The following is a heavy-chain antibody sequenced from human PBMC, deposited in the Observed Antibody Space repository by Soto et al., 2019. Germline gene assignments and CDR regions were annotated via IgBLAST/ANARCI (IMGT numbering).Heavy chain of an antibody. CDR2: ISTYNDNT. J-gene: IGHJ4*02. Sequence: ASVKVSCKASGYSFTNYGINWVRQAPGQGLEWMGWISTYNDNTNYAQKLQGRVTMTTDTSTSTAYMELRSLRSDDTAVYYCARDGGYGDYNFDYWGQGTLVTVSS. CDR1: GYSFTNYG. CDR3: ARDGGYGDYNFDY. D-gene: IGHD4-17*01. V-gene: IGHV1-18*01.